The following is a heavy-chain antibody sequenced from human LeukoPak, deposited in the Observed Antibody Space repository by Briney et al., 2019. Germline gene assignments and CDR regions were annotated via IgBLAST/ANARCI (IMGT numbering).Heavy chain of an antibody. V-gene: IGHV1-69*06. CDR1: GGTFSSNA. J-gene: IGHJ5*02. D-gene: IGHD6-19*01. CDR3: ARGGIAVARAYDWFDP. CDR2: IIPIFGTA. Sequence: SVKVSCKASGGTFSSNAISWVRQPPRQGLEWMGGIIPIFGTANYAHQFLGRVTITANRSPSTAYIQLGGLRSEGTAGYYFARGGIAVARAYDWFDPWGQGTLVTVSS.